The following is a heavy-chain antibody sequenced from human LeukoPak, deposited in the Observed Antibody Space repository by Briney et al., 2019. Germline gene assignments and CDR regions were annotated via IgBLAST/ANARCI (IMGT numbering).Heavy chain of an antibody. Sequence: GGSLRLSCAASGSTFSSYAMSWVRQAPGKGLEWVSAISGSGGSTYYADSVKGRFTISRDNSKNTLYLQMNSLRAEDTAVYYCAKGPQLWLEVDFDYWGQGTLVTVSS. CDR1: GSTFSSYA. CDR2: ISGSGGST. V-gene: IGHV3-23*01. D-gene: IGHD5-18*01. CDR3: AKGPQLWLEVDFDY. J-gene: IGHJ4*02.